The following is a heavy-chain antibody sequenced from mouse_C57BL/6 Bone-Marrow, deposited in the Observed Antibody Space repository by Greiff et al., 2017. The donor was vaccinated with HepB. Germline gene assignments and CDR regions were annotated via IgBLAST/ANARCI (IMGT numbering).Heavy chain of an antibody. Sequence: VQLVESGPGLVQPSQSLSITCTVSGFSLTSYGVHWVRQSPGKGLEWLGVIWSGGSTDYNAAFISRLSISKDNSKSQVFFKMNSLQADDTAIYYCASLYYSNPPYAMDYWGQGTSVTVSS. J-gene: IGHJ4*01. CDR2: IWSGGST. CDR1: GFSLTSYG. CDR3: ASLYYSNPPYAMDY. D-gene: IGHD2-5*01. V-gene: IGHV2-2*01.